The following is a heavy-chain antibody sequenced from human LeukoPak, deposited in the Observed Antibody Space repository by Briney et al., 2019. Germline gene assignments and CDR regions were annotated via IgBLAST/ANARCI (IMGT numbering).Heavy chain of an antibody. D-gene: IGHD2-2*01. Sequence: SETLSLTCTVSGGSISTYYWSWIRQPPGKGLEWIGYIYHSGSTYYNPSLKSRVTISVDRSKNQFSLKLSSVTAADTAVYYCARYCSSTSCYFFDYWGQGTLVTVSS. CDR3: ARYCSSTSCYFFDY. V-gene: IGHV4-59*12. J-gene: IGHJ4*02. CDR1: GGSISTYY. CDR2: IYHSGST.